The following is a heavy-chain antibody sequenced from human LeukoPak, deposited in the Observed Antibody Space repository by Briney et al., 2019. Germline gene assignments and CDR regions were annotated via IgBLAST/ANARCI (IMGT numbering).Heavy chain of an antibody. Sequence: ASVKVSCNLATPTSTSYDINWVRQATGQGLEWMGWMNPNSGNTGYAQEFQGIVTMTRNTSISTAYVELSRLRSEDTAVYYCATRIRGVIYWGQGTLVTVSS. J-gene: IGHJ4*02. CDR3: ATRIRGVIY. CDR1: TPTSTSYD. D-gene: IGHD2/OR15-2a*01. V-gene: IGHV1-8*01. CDR2: MNPNSGNT.